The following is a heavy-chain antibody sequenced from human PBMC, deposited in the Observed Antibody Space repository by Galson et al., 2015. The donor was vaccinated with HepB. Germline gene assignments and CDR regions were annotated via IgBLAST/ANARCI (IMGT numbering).Heavy chain of an antibody. CDR2: IKQDGSEK. CDR1: GFTFSSYW. CDR3: ARVPSSSWYYFDY. V-gene: IGHV3-7*03. J-gene: IGHJ4*02. D-gene: IGHD6-13*01. Sequence: SLRLSCAASGFTFSSYWMSWVRQAPGKGLEWVANIKQDGSEKYYVDSVKGRFTISRDNAKNSLYLQMNSLRAEDTAVYYCARVPSSSWYYFDYWGQGTLVTVSS.